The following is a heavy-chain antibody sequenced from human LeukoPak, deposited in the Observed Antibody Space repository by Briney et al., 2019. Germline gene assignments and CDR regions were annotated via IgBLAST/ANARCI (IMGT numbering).Heavy chain of an antibody. D-gene: IGHD2-15*01. CDR1: GGSISSYY. V-gene: IGHV4-4*07. Sequence: PSETLSLTCTVSGGSISSYYWSWIRQPAGKGLEWIGRIYTSGSTNYNPSLKSRVTMSVDTSKNQFSLKLSSVTAAGTAVYYCARGLARSNYYYMDVWGKGTTVTVSS. CDR3: ARGLARSNYYYMDV. J-gene: IGHJ6*03. CDR2: IYTSGST.